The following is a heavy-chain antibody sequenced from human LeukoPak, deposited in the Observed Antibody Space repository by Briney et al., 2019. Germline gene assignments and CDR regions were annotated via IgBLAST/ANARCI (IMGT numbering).Heavy chain of an antibody. CDR2: ISAYNGNT. J-gene: IGHJ5*02. CDR1: GYTFTSYG. Sequence: ASVKVSCEASGYTFTSYGISWVRQAPGQGLEWMGWISAYNGNTNYAQKLQGRVTMTTDTSTSTAYMELRSLRSDDTAVYYCARVALSGWYQWFDPWGQGTLVTVSS. CDR3: ARVALSGWYQWFDP. D-gene: IGHD6-19*01. V-gene: IGHV1-18*01.